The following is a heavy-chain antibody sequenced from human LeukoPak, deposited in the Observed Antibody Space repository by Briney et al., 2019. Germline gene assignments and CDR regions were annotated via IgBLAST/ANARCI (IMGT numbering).Heavy chain of an antibody. V-gene: IGHV3-23*01. Sequence: QPGGSLRLSCAASGFTFSSYAMSWVRQAPGKGLEWVSAISGSGGSTYYADSVKGRFTISRDNSKNTLYLQMNSLRAEDTAVYYCAKSNSQIYCTNGVCYSGGDYFDYWGQGTLVTVSS. CDR1: GFTFSSYA. CDR3: AKSNSQIYCTNGVCYSGGDYFDY. CDR2: ISGSGGST. J-gene: IGHJ4*02. D-gene: IGHD2-8*01.